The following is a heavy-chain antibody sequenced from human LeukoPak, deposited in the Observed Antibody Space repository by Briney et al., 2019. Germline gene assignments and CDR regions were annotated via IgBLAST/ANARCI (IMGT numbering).Heavy chain of an antibody. J-gene: IGHJ5*02. Sequence: ASVKVSCKASGYTFTGYYMHWVRQAPGQGLEWMGWISADNGNTNYAQKLQGRVTMTTDTFTSTAYMELRSLRSDDTAVYYCARDRIVAAAGTRLWFDPWGQGTLVTVSS. CDR1: GYTFTGYY. D-gene: IGHD6-13*01. CDR3: ARDRIVAAAGTRLWFDP. CDR2: ISADNGNT. V-gene: IGHV1-18*04.